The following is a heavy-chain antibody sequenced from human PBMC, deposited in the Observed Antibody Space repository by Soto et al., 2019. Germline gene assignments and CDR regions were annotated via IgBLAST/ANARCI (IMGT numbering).Heavy chain of an antibody. D-gene: IGHD5-18*01. CDR2: ISYDGSNK. V-gene: IGHV3-30-3*01. CDR1: GFTFSSYA. J-gene: IGHJ6*02. CDR3: ARDYTAMADYYYYGRDV. Sequence: QVQLVESGGGVVQPGRSLRLSCAASGFTFSSYAMHWVRQAPGKGLEWVAVISYDGSNKYYADSVKGRFTISRDNSKNTRYLEMNGVRAEDTAVYYCARDYTAMADYYYYGRDVWGQGATVTVSS.